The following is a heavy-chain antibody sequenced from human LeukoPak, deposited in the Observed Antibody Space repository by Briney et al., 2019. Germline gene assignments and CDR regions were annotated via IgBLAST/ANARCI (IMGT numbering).Heavy chain of an antibody. V-gene: IGHV4-34*01. Sequence: SETLSLTCAVYGGSFRGYYWSWIRQPPGKGLEWIGEINHSGSTNYNPSLKSRVTISVDTSKNQFSLKLSSVTAADTAVYYCAKTAIAARPIYWGQGTLVTVSS. J-gene: IGHJ4*02. CDR1: GGSFRGYY. CDR3: AKTAIAARPIY. D-gene: IGHD6-6*01. CDR2: INHSGST.